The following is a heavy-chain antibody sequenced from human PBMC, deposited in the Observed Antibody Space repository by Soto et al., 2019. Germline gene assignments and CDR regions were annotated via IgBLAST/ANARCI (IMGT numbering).Heavy chain of an antibody. V-gene: IGHV3-74*01. J-gene: IGHJ4*02. CDR1: GFTFSNYW. D-gene: IGHD6-19*01. CDR3: ARPNDAAGPPIY. CDR2: INSDGSGT. Sequence: EVQLVESGGGLVQPGGSLRLSCAASGFTFSNYWMHWVRQAPGKGLVWVSRINSDGSGTSYADSVKGRFTISRDNAKNTLYVQMNGLRAEDTAVYYCARPNDAAGPPIYWGRGTLVTVSS.